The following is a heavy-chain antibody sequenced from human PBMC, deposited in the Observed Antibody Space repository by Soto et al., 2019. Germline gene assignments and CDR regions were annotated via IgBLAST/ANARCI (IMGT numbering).Heavy chain of an antibody. CDR1: GGTFSSYA. J-gene: IGHJ4*02. D-gene: IGHD6-6*01. CDR3: ARGIAARGYYFDY. V-gene: IGHV1-69*06. CDR2: IIPIFGTA. Sequence: SVKVSCKASGGTFSSYAISWVRQAPGQGLEWMGGIIPIFGTANYAQKFQGRVTVTADKSTSTAYMELSSLRSEDTAVYYCARGIAARGYYFDYWGQGTLVTVSS.